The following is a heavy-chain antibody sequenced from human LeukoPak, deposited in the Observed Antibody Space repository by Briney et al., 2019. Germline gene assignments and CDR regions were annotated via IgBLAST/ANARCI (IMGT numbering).Heavy chain of an antibody. J-gene: IGHJ4*02. CDR2: INHSGST. CDR1: GGSFSGYY. D-gene: IGHD3-22*01. CDR3: ARNVDDSSGYYSSRGINDY. V-gene: IGHV4-34*01. Sequence: PSETLSLTCAVYGGSFSGYYWSWIRQPPGKGLEWIGEINHSGSTNYNPSLKSRVTISVDTSKNQFSLKLSSVTAADTAVYYCARNVDDSSGYYSSRGINDYWGQGTLVTVSS.